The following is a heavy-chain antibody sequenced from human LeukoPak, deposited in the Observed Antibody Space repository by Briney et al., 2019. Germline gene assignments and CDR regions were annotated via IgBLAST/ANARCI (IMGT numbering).Heavy chain of an antibody. D-gene: IGHD1-14*01. J-gene: IGHJ4*02. Sequence: GGSLRLSCAASGFTVITNDMTWVRQAPGKGLEWVAVLYSDGNTKYAESVQGRFTISRDNSKNTLYLEMNSLSPDDTAVYYCARGVEPLAANTLAYWGQGTLVTVSS. CDR2: LYSDGNT. V-gene: IGHV3-53*01. CDR3: ARGVEPLAANTLAY. CDR1: GFTVITND.